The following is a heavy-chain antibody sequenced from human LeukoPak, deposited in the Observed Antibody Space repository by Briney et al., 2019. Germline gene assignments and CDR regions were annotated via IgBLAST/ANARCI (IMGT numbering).Heavy chain of an antibody. Sequence: PSETLSLTCTVSGGSISSGSYYSSWIRQPAGKGLEWIGRIYTSGSTNYNPSLKSRVTISVDTSKNQFSLKLSSVTAADTAVYYCARVEWGVFVDYWGQGTLVTVSS. CDR2: IYTSGST. D-gene: IGHD1-26*01. J-gene: IGHJ4*02. V-gene: IGHV4-61*02. CDR3: ARVEWGVFVDY. CDR1: GGSISSGSYY.